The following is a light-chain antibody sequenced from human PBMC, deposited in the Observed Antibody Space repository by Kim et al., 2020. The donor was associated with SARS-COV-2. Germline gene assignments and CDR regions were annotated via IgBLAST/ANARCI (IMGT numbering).Light chain of an antibody. J-gene: IGKJ2*01. V-gene: IGKV4-1*01. Sequence: AGSLGSRATINCKTSQSVSNKLGWYQQKPGQPPKLLIRWSSDRESGVPDRFSGSGSGTDFTLTISSLQAEDVAVYHCQQYHDLPYTFGQGTKLEI. CDR1: QSVSNK. CDR3: QQYHDLPYT. CDR2: WSS.